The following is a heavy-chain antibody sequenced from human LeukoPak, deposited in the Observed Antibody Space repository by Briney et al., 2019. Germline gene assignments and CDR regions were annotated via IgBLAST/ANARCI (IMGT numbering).Heavy chain of an antibody. CDR1: GDSVSSNSAA. Sequence: SQTLSLTCAISGDSVSSNSAAWNCIRQSPSRGLECLGRTYYRSKWYNDYAVSVKSRITINPDTSKNQFSLQLNSVTPEDTAVYYCARALKTLAGYFDYWGQGTLVTVSS. CDR3: ARALKTLAGYFDY. J-gene: IGHJ4*02. V-gene: IGHV6-1*01. D-gene: IGHD6-19*01. CDR2: TYYRSKWYN.